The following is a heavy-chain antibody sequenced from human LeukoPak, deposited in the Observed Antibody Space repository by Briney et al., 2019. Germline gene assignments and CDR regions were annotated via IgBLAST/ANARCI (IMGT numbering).Heavy chain of an antibody. V-gene: IGHV1-69*01. J-gene: IGHJ4*02. D-gene: IGHD6-13*01. Sequence: GGIISIFGTANYAQKFQGRVTITADESTSTAYMELSSLRSEDTAVYYCARGGSQQLGVFDYWGQGTLVTVSS. CDR3: ARGGSQQLGVFDY. CDR2: IISIFGTA.